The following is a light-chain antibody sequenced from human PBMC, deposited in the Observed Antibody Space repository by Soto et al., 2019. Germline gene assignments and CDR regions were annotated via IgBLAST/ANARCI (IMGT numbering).Light chain of an antibody. CDR1: SSNIGNNF. J-gene: IGLJ2*01. CDR3: ATWDGSLPAEV. CDR2: DNN. V-gene: IGLV1-51*01. Sequence: QSVLTQPPSLSVAPGQKVTISCSGSSSNIGNNFVSWYQQLPGTAPKLLIYDNNKRPSGIPDRFSGSKSGTSGTLDITGLQTGDEADYYCATWDGSLPAEVFGGGTKLTVL.